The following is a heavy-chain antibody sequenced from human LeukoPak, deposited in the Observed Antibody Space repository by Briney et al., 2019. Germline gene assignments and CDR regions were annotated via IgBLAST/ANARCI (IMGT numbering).Heavy chain of an antibody. CDR2: INPNNGDT. J-gene: IGHJ4*02. Sequence: WASVKVSCKASGYTFSDNFIHWVRQAPGQGLEWMGWINPNNGDTNYAQKFQGRVTVTRDTSISTAYMELSSLRSDDTAVYYCARTRGSHISMAYLDYWGQGTLVTVSS. D-gene: IGHD2/OR15-2a*01. CDR1: GYTFSDNF. CDR3: ARTRGSHISMAYLDY. V-gene: IGHV1-2*02.